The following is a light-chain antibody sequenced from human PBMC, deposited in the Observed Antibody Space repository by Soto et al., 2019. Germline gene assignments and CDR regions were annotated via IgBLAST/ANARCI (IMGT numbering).Light chain of an antibody. Sequence: QSVLTQPPSASGTPGQRVTISCSGSSSNIGSNYVYWYQQLPGTAPKLLIYSNNQRPSGVPDRFSGSKSGTSASLAISGLRADDEAIYYCSSYTGTNNFVLFGGGTKLTV. CDR2: SNN. V-gene: IGLV1-47*02. CDR1: SSNIGSNY. J-gene: IGLJ2*01. CDR3: SSYTGTNNFVL.